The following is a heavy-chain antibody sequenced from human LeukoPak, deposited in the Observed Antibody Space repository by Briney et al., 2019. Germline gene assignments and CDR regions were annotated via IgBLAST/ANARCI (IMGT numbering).Heavy chain of an antibody. Sequence: GSLRLSCAASGFTFDDYTMHWVRQAPGKGLEWVSLISWDGGNTYYADSVKGRFTISRDNSKNSLFLQMNSLRTDDTALYYCATGSGTYSPDYWGQGTLVTVSS. V-gene: IGHV3-43*01. CDR1: GFTFDDYT. J-gene: IGHJ4*02. D-gene: IGHD3-10*01. CDR3: ATGSGTYSPDY. CDR2: ISWDGGNT.